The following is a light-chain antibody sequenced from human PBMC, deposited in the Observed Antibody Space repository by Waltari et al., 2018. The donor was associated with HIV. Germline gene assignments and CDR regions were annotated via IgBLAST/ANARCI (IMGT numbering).Light chain of an antibody. V-gene: IGKV3-15*01. J-gene: IGKJ4*01. Sequence: EIVITQSPATLSVSPGERVTLSCRASQRISSNLVWYQQKPGQAPRPLIYRSSSRATGIPARFSGSGSGTEFTLTISSLQSEDFAVYYCQQYNNFPLTFGGGTKVEIK. CDR3: QQYNNFPLT. CDR1: QRISSN. CDR2: RSS.